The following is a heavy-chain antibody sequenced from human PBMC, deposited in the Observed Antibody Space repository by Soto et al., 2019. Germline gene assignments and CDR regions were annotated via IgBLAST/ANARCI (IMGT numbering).Heavy chain of an antibody. J-gene: IGHJ4*02. CDR2: SWFDGSIA. Sequence: QVQLVESGGGVVQPGRSLRLSCVASGFKFTDYGLNWVRQTPGKGLEWVAISWFDGSIAYYAESVKGRFTSSRDDSRNTVYLHMNSLRGEDTAMYYCARDGARIASSGKLDYWGQGTQVTV. V-gene: IGHV3-33*01. CDR1: GFKFTDYG. CDR3: ARDGARIASSGKLDY. D-gene: IGHD3-22*01.